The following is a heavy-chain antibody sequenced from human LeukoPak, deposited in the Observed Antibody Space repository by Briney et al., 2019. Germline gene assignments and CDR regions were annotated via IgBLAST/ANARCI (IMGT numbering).Heavy chain of an antibody. Sequence: GGSLRLSCAASGFTFNTLWMSWVRQAPGKGLGWVANINEGGSAEYYAEAGKGRFTISRDNAENSVHLQMNSLRAEDTAVYYCARDWELSRDYWGQGTLVTVSS. CDR1: GFTFNTLW. CDR3: ARDWELSRDY. D-gene: IGHD1-7*01. V-gene: IGHV3-7*01. J-gene: IGHJ4*02. CDR2: INEGGSAE.